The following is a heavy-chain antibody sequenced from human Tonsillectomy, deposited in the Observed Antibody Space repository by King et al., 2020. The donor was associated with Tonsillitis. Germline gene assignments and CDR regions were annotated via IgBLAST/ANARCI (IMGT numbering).Heavy chain of an antibody. Sequence: QLVQSGGGLVQPGGSLRLSCAASGFTFSMYGMTWVRPAPGKGLEWVSSISESGNTTYYADSVKGRFTVSRDNSKNTLYLQMNSLRADDTALYFCAKAGGIDYYYYGMDVWGQGTTVTVSS. CDR2: ISESGNTT. CDR3: AKAGGIDYYYYGMDV. J-gene: IGHJ6*02. D-gene: IGHD1-1*01. CDR1: GFTFSMYG. V-gene: IGHV3-23*04.